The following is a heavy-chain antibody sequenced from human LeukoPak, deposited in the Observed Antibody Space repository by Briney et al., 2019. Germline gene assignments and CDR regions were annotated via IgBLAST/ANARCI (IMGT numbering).Heavy chain of an antibody. D-gene: IGHD1-26*01. CDR3: ARLVGSTPDFVC. Sequence: PSETLSLTCTVSGVSLSSHYWSWIRQPPGKGVEWIGCIYYCGSTNYNPSLKTRVPISVDTSKNQFSLYLSSVSPAAPAVCFCARLVGSTPDFVCWGGGPLVTSSS. V-gene: IGHV4-59*08. CDR2: IYYCGST. CDR1: GVSLSSHY. J-gene: IGHJ4*02.